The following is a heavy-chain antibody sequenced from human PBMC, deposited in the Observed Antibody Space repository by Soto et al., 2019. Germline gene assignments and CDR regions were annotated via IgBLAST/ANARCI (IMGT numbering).Heavy chain of an antibody. CDR1: GYTFTSYG. D-gene: IGHD2-15*01. J-gene: IGHJ1*01. CDR2: ISAYNGNT. V-gene: IGHV1-18*01. Sequence: ASVKVSCKASGYTFTSYGISWVRQAPGQGLEWMGWISAYNGNTNYAQKLQGRVTMTTDTSTSTAYMELRSLRFDDTAVYYCARDGNIVVVVAATDAEYFQHWGQGTLVTVSS. CDR3: ARDGNIVVVVAATDAEYFQH.